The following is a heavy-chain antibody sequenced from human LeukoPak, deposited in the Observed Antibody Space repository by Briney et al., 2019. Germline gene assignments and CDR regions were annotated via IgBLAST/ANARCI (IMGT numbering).Heavy chain of an antibody. J-gene: IGHJ4*02. CDR2: IVGSGGTT. CDR1: GFTFSSYA. CDR3: AKDSSGSGNYYNPFAY. D-gene: IGHD3-10*01. Sequence: GGSLRLSCAASGFTFSSYAMTWVRQAPGKGLEWVSGIVGSGGTTYYADSVKGRFTISRDNSKNTLYLQMNSLRAEDTAVYYCAKDSSGSGNYYNPFAYWGQGTLATVSS. V-gene: IGHV3-23*01.